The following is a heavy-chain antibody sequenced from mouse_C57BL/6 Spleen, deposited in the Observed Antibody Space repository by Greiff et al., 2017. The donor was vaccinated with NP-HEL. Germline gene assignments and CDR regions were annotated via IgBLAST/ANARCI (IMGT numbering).Heavy chain of an antibody. J-gene: IGHJ2*01. CDR1: GYTFTSYW. CDR3: ASVYYGQPGFDY. V-gene: IGHV1-55*01. CDR2: IYPGSGST. Sequence: QVQLQQPGAELVKPGASVKMSCKASGYTFTSYWITWVKQRPGQGLEWIGDIYPGSGSTNYNEKFKSKATLTVDTSSSTAYMQLSSLTSEDSAVYYCASVYYGQPGFDYWGQGTTLTVSS. D-gene: IGHD2-1*01.